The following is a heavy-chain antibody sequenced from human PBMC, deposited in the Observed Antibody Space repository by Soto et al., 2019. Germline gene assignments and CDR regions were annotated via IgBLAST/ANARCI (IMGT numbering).Heavy chain of an antibody. CDR3: AGIPDSSGWYPFDY. V-gene: IGHV3-33*01. D-gene: IGHD6-19*01. CDR1: GFTFSSYG. Sequence: QVQLVESGGGVVQPGRSLRLSCAASGFTFSSYGMHWVRQAPGKGLEWVAVIWYDGSNKYYADSVKGRFTISRDNSKNTLRLQMNGLRAEDRAVYYCAGIPDSSGWYPFDYWGQGTLVTVSS. J-gene: IGHJ4*02. CDR2: IWYDGSNK.